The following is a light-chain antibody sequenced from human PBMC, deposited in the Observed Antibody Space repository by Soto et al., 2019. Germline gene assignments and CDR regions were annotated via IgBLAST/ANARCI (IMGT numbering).Light chain of an antibody. V-gene: IGKV1-5*01. CDR2: HAY. CDR3: QQYNIYS. Sequence: DIQMTQSPSTLPASVGDRVTITGRASESSSNWLAWYQQKPGTAPKVLIYHAYNWQSGVPSRFSGSGSGTEFPLPISSLQPDNFATSYCQQYNIYSFGQGTTVDIK. CDR1: ESSSNW. J-gene: IGKJ1*01.